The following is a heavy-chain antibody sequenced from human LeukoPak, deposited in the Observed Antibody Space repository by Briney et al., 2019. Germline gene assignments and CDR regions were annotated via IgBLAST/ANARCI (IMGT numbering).Heavy chain of an antibody. Sequence: GGSLRLSCAASGFAVSTNYMSWVRQAPGKGLEWVSVIYSGGSTYYADSVKGRFTISRDNSKNTLYLQMNSLRAEDTAVYYCARVQGETLPTNAFDIWGQGTMVTVSS. D-gene: IGHD5-12*01. J-gene: IGHJ3*02. CDR3: ARVQGETLPTNAFDI. CDR1: GFAVSTNY. CDR2: IYSGGST. V-gene: IGHV3-66*01.